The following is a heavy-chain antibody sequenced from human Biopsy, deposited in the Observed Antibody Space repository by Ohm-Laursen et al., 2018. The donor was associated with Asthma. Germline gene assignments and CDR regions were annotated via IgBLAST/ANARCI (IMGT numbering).Heavy chain of an antibody. J-gene: IGHJ3*02. CDR2: INAGNGNT. CDR3: ARTYYDFLTGQVKDAFGI. V-gene: IGHV1-3*01. D-gene: IGHD3-9*01. Sequence: VSVKVSCKASGYNFISFAIHWVRQAPGQRLEWMGWINAGNGNTKYSQKFQGRVSITRDTSASTAYMELTSLRSEDTAAYYCARTYYDFLTGQVKDAFGIWGQGTMVTVSS. CDR1: GYNFISFA.